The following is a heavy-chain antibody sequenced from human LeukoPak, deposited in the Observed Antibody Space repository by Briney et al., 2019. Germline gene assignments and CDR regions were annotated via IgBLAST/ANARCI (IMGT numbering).Heavy chain of an antibody. CDR3: ARVDDPVKNFGH. CDR2: INHSGST. J-gene: IGHJ4*02. CDR1: GGSFSGYY. D-gene: IGHD1-1*01. V-gene: IGHV4-34*01. Sequence: SETLSLTCAVYGGSFSGYYWSWIRQPPGKGLEWIGEINHSGSTNYNPSLKSRVTISVDTSKNQFSLKLSSVTAADTAVYYCARVDDPVKNFGHWGQGTLVTVSS.